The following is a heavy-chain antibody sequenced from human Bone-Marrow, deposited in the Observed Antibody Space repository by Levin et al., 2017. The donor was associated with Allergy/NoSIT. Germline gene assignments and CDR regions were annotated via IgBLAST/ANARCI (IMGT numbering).Heavy chain of an antibody. J-gene: IGHJ4*02. CDR3: ARTGYSSSWYYFDY. CDR1: GGSISSYY. D-gene: IGHD6-13*01. V-gene: IGHV4-59*08. Sequence: SETLSLTCTVSGGSISSYYWSWIRQPPGKGLEWIGYIYYSGSTNYNPSLKSRVTISVDTSKNQFSLKLSSVTAADTAVYYCARTGYSSSWYYFDYWGQGTLVTVSS. CDR2: IYYSGST.